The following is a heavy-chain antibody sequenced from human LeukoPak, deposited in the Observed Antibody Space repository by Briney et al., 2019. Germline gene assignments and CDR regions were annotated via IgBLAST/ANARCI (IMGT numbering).Heavy chain of an antibody. CDR1: GGSISSYY. J-gene: IGHJ4*02. CDR3: ARSFSGWLDY. Sequence: PSETLSLTCTVSGGSISSYYWSWIRQPPGKGLEWIGYIYYSGSTNYNPSLQSRVTISVDTSKNQFSLKLSSVTAADTAVYYCARSFSGWLDYRGQGTLVTVSS. V-gene: IGHV4-59*08. D-gene: IGHD6-19*01. CDR2: IYYSGST.